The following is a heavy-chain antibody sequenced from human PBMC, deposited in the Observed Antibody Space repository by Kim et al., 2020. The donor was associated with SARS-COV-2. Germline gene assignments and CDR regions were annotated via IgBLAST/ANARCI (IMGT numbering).Heavy chain of an antibody. Sequence: SETLSLTCTVSGYSISSGYYWGWIRQPPGKGLEWIGSIYHSGSTYYNPSLKSRVTISVDTSKNQFSLKLSSVTAADTAVYYCARVAEQWLAHDYWGQGTLVTVSS. CDR1: GYSISSGYY. CDR2: IYHSGST. J-gene: IGHJ4*02. V-gene: IGHV4-38-2*02. D-gene: IGHD6-19*01. CDR3: ARVAEQWLAHDY.